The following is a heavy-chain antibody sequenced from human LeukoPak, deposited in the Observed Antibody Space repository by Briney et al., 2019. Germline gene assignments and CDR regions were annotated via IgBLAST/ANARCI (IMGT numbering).Heavy chain of an antibody. CDR3: ARRAGAYSHPYDY. CDR2: IYSDNT. J-gene: IGHJ4*02. V-gene: IGHV3-53*01. D-gene: IGHD4/OR15-4a*01. Sequence: GGSLRHSCTVSGFTVSSNSMSGVRQAPGKGLEWVSFIYSDNTHYSDSVKGRFTISRDNSKNTLYLQMNSLRAGDTAVYYCARRAGAYSHPYDYWGQGTLVSVSS. CDR1: GFTVSSNS.